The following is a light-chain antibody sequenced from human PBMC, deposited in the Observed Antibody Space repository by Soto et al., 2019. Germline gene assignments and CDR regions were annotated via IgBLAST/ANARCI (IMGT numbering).Light chain of an antibody. CDR1: QSVSSY. CDR3: QQRSNWPLT. V-gene: IGKV3-11*01. CDR2: NAS. J-gene: IGKJ4*01. Sequence: ETVLTQSPATLSLSPGERATLSCRASQSVSSYLAWYQQKPGQAPRLLIYNASNRATGIPARLSGSGSGTDFILTISSMEPEDFAVVYCQQRSNWPLTFGGGTRVEVK.